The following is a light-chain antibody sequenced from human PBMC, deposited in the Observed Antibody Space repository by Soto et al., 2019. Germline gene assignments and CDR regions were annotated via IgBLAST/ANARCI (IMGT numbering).Light chain of an antibody. CDR2: LNSDGSH. Sequence: QPVLTQSPSASASLGASVKFTCTLSSGHSSYAIAWHQQQPEKGPRYLMKLNSDGSHSKGDGIPDRFSGSSSGAERYLTISSLQSDDEADYYCQTWGSGIRVVFGGGTKLTVL. J-gene: IGLJ2*01. CDR1: SGHSSYA. V-gene: IGLV4-69*01. CDR3: QTWGSGIRVV.